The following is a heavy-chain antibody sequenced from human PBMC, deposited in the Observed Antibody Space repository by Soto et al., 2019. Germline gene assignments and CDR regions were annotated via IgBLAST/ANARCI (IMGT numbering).Heavy chain of an antibody. CDR3: ARGARYYYDSSGYYYDAFDI. CDR2: ISGYNGNT. V-gene: IGHV1-18*01. J-gene: IGHJ3*02. CDR1: GYTFSNYG. Sequence: ASVKVSCKASGYTFSNYGFSWVRQAPGQGLERMGWISGYNGNTNYAEKLQGRVTMTTDTSTSTAYMELRSLRSDDTAVYYCARGARYYYDSSGYYYDAFDIWGQGTMVTVSS. D-gene: IGHD3-22*01.